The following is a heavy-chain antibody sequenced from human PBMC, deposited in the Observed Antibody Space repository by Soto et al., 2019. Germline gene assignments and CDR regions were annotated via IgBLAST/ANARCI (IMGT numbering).Heavy chain of an antibody. D-gene: IGHD1-1*01. CDR1: GYTFTDFY. Sequence: QVQLVQSGAEVKKPGASVMVSCKTSGYTFTDFYINWVRQAPGQGLEWVEWINPNTGGTKPSQRFQGRGTLTRDTSTTTAYMELTRLTSEDTAVYFCATQTGTVPNVADHWGQGTLVTVSS. CDR2: INPNTGGT. J-gene: IGHJ4*02. V-gene: IGHV1-2*02. CDR3: ATQTGTVPNVADH.